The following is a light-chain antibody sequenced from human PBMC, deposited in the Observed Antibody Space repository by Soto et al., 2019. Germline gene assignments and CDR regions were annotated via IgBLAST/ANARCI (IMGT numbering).Light chain of an antibody. Sequence: DIQMTQSPSSLSASVGDRVTISCRASQGVGIDLGWYHQKPGKAPKRLIYAASTLQSGVPSRFSCSGSGTEFTLTISSLQPEDFATYFCLQHNSYPITFGQGTRLEIK. CDR1: QGVGID. CDR3: LQHNSYPIT. CDR2: AAS. V-gene: IGKV1-17*01. J-gene: IGKJ5*01.